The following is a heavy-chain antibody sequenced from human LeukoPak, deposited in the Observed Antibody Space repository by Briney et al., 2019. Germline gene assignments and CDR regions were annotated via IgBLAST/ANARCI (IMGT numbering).Heavy chain of an antibody. CDR1: GFTFSSYW. CDR3: AREDYYYGMDV. J-gene: IGHJ6*02. CDR2: IKQDGSEK. V-gene: IGHV3-7*03. Sequence: GGSLRLSCAASGFTFSSYWMSWVRQAPGKGREWVANIKQDGSEKYYVDSVKGRFTIPRDNAKNSLYLQMNGLRAEDTAVYYCAREDYYYGMDVWGQGTTVTVSS.